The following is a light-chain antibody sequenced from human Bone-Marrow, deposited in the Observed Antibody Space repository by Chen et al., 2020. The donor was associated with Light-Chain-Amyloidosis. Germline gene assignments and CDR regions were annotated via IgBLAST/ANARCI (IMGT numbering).Light chain of an antibody. Sequence: EIVLTQSPAPLSLSPGEGANLSFRASQTISSNSLTWYQQKFGQAPRLLIYGSSSRATGIPDRCTGSESGTDFTLTINRLEPEDFAMYYCQQYGTSPLTFGGGTKVEIK. CDR1: QTISSNS. V-gene: IGKV3-20*01. CDR2: GSS. CDR3: QQYGTSPLT. J-gene: IGKJ4*01.